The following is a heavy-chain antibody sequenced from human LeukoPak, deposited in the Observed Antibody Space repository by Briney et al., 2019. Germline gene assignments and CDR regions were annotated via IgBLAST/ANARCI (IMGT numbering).Heavy chain of an antibody. CDR2: IKQDGSEK. D-gene: IGHD4-17*01. J-gene: IGHJ3*02. Sequence: GGSLRLSCAASGFTFISYWRNWFRRAPGKGLEWVANIKQDGSEKYYVDSVKGRFTISRDNAKNSLYLQMNSLRAEDTAVYYCARERYDAFDIWGQGTMVTVSS. V-gene: IGHV3-7*04. CDR3: ARERYDAFDI. CDR1: GFTFISYW.